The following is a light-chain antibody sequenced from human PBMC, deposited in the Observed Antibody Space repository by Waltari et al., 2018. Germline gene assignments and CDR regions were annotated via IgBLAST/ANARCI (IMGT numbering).Light chain of an antibody. Sequence: NFMLTQPHSVSESPGKTVTISCTRSSGTIASNYVPSYQQRPGSSPTTVIYEDNQRPSGVPDRFSGSIDSSSNSASLTISGLKTEDEADYYCQSYDSSNVVFGGGTKLTVL. CDR2: EDN. V-gene: IGLV6-57*01. J-gene: IGLJ2*01. CDR1: SGTIASNY. CDR3: QSYDSSNVV.